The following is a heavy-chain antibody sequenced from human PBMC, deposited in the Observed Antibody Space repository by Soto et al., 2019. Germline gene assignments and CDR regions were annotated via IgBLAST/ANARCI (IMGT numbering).Heavy chain of an antibody. CDR3: ARGDSTDCSNGVCSFFYNHDMDV. D-gene: IGHD2-8*01. Sequence: ASVKVSCKASGYSFTDYHIHWVRQAPGQGLEWLGRINPKSGGTSTAQKFQGWVTMTTDTSISTASMELTRLTSDDTSIYYCARGDSTDCSNGVCSFFYNHDMDVWGQGTTVTV. J-gene: IGHJ6*02. CDR1: GYSFTDYH. CDR2: INPKSGGT. V-gene: IGHV1-2*04.